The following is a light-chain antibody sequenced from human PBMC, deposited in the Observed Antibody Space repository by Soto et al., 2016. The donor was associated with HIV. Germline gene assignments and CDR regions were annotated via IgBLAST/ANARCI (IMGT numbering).Light chain of an antibody. Sequence: DIQVTQSPSTLSASVGDRVTITCRTSQSVNSWLAWYQQKPGKAPNLLIYKAFTLQTGVPSRFSGSGSGTDFTLTISSLQPDDFASYYCQQYNYSPWTFGQGTKVEIK. CDR3: QQYNYSPWT. CDR1: QSVNSW. V-gene: IGKV1-5*03. J-gene: IGKJ1*01. CDR2: KAF.